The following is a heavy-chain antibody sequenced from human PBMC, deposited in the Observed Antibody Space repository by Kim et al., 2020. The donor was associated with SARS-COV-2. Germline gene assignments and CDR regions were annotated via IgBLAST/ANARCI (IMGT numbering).Heavy chain of an antibody. V-gene: IGHV1-18*01. D-gene: IGHD3-10*01. CDR2: ISAYNGNT. CDR1: GYTFTSYG. CDR3: ARDHYRGQEAEDYYYGMDV. Sequence: ASVKVSCKASGYTFTSYGISWVRQAPGQGLEWMGWISAYNGNTNYAQKLQGRVTMTTDTSTSTAYMELRSLRSDDTAVYYCARDHYRGQEAEDYYYGMDVWGQGTTVTVSS. J-gene: IGHJ6*02.